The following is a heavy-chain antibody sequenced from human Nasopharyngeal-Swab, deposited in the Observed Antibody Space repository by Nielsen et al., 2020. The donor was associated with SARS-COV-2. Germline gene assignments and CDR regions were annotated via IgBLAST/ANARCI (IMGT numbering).Heavy chain of an antibody. CDR2: ISSSGSTI. V-gene: IGHV3-11*01. CDR3: ARGRGYCSSTSCPPVAFDI. J-gene: IGHJ3*02. D-gene: IGHD2-2*01. CDR1: GFTFSDYY. Sequence: GESLTISCAASGFTFSDYYMNWIRQAPGKGLEWVSYISSSGSTIYYADSVKGRFTISRDNAKNSLYLQMNSLRAEDTAVYHCARGRGYCSSTSCPPVAFDIWGQGTKVTVSP.